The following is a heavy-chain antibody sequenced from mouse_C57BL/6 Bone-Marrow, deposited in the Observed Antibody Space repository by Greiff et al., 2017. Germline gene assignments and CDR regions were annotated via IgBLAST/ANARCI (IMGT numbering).Heavy chain of an antibody. V-gene: IGHV5-16*01. CDR1: GFTFSDYY. Sequence: DVKLVESEGGLVQPGSSMKLSCTASGFTFSDYYMAWVRQVPEKGLEWVANINYDGSSTYYLDSLKSRFIISRDNAKNILYLQMSSLKSEDTATYYCARTDTRYAMGYWGQGTSVTVSS. D-gene: IGHD5-1-1*01. CDR2: INYDGSST. CDR3: ARTDTRYAMGY. J-gene: IGHJ4*01.